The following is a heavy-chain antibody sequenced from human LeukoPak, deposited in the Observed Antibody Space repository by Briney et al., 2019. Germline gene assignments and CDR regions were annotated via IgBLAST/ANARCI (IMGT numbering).Heavy chain of an antibody. CDR2: ILFDGSSE. Sequence: PGGSPRLSCDASGFTYSSYAMHWVRQAPGKGVEWVAVILFDGSSEYYANSVKCRFPLSRDNSKNTLYLQMNSLRPEHTAVYYCARVCSSGSLLMALGYWGEGTLVTVSS. V-gene: IGHV3-30*04. CDR3: ARVCSSGSLLMALGY. J-gene: IGHJ4*02. D-gene: IGHD3-10*01. CDR1: GFTYSSYA.